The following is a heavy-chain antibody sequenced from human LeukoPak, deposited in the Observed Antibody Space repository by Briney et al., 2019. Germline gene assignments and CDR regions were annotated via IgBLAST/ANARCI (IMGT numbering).Heavy chain of an antibody. V-gene: IGHV3-23*01. D-gene: IGHD3-22*01. Sequence: GGSLRLSCAASGFTFSSYTMSWVRQAPGRGLESVSAISGSGGSTYYADSVKGRFTISRDNFKHTLYLQMNSLRAEDTAVYYCAKLLYYYDSSQPYWGQGTLVTVSS. J-gene: IGHJ4*02. CDR1: GFTFSSYT. CDR3: AKLLYYYDSSQPY. CDR2: ISGSGGST.